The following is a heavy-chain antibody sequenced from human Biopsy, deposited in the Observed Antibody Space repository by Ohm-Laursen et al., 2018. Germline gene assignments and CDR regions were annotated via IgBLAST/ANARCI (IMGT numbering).Heavy chain of an antibody. CDR2: MNPNSGNT. Sequence: GASVKVSCKVSGYTFTNYNVNWVRQATGQGLEWMGWMNPNSGNTGYAQKFQGRVTMTRNTSISTAYMELSSLKSEDTAMYYCAGLDCGSNSCYWNYYYFYGMDVWGQGTTVTVS. CDR3: AGLDCGSNSCYWNYYYFYGMDV. D-gene: IGHD2-2*01. J-gene: IGHJ6*02. CDR1: GYTFTNYN. V-gene: IGHV1-8*01.